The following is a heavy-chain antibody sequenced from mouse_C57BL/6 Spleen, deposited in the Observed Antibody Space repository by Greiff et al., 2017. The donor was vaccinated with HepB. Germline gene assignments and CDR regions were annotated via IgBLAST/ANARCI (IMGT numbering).Heavy chain of an antibody. CDR1: GFTFSSYA. D-gene: IGHD6-1*01. J-gene: IGHJ2*01. CDR3: TRAAGSEYFDY. Sequence: VQVVESGEGLVKPGGSLKLSCAASGFTFSSYAMSWVRQTPEKRLEWVAYISSGGDYIYYADTVKGRFTISRDNARNTLYLQMSSLKSEDTAMYYCTRAAGSEYFDYWGQGTTLTVSS. V-gene: IGHV5-9-1*02. CDR2: ISSGGDYI.